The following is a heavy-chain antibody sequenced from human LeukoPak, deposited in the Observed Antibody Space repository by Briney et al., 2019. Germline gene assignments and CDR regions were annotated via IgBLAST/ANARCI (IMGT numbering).Heavy chain of an antibody. V-gene: IGHV3-7*01. D-gene: IGHD5-12*01. Sequence: PGGSLRLSCAASGFIFSNYWMTWVRQAPGKGLEWVAHIRQDGSERHYVDSEKDRFTISRDNAKNSLDLQMDSLRAEDTAVYYCARDWGSTGYDLYDSWGQGTLVTVSS. CDR3: ARDWGSTGYDLYDS. CDR1: GFIFSNYW. CDR2: IRQDGSER. J-gene: IGHJ4*02.